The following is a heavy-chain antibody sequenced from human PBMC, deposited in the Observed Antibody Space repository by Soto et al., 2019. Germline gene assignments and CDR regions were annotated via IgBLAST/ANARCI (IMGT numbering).Heavy chain of an antibody. V-gene: IGHV3-23*01. CDR2: IIASGVIT. D-gene: IGHD6-13*01. Sequence: EVQLLESRGGLVQPGGSLRLACAASGLTFSRYTMGWVRQAPGKGLEWVSAIIASGVITYYADSVKGRFTISRDNSNNTVYLQMNSLRAEDTAVYYCAKDLRGPEAGTWYFDRWGRGTLVTVSS. CDR1: GLTFSRYT. J-gene: IGHJ2*01. CDR3: AKDLRGPEAGTWYFDR.